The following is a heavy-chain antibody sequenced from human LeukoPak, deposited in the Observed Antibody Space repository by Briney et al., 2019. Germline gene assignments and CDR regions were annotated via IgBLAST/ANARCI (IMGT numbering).Heavy chain of an antibody. V-gene: IGHV4-59*11. D-gene: IGHD1-26*01. CDR2: IFYSGNT. CDR1: GDSISNHY. Sequence: SETLSLTCTVSGDSISNHYWSWIRQPPGKGLAWIGYIFYSGNTHYNPSLKSRVTMSVDTSKNQFSLRLSSVTPADTADYYCARDRGEGIVGTFDYWGQGTLVTVSS. J-gene: IGHJ4*02. CDR3: ARDRGEGIVGTFDY.